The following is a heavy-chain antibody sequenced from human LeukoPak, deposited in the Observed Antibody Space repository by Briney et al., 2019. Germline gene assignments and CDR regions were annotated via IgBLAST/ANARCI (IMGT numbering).Heavy chain of an antibody. V-gene: IGHV4-34*01. Sequence: SETLSLTCAVYGGSFSGYYWSWIRQPPGKRLEWIGEINHSGSTNYNPSLKSRVTISVDTSKNQFSLKLSSVTAADTAVYYCARGWPITVDTAMASTYYFDYWGQGTLVTVSS. D-gene: IGHD5-18*01. CDR1: GGSFSGYY. J-gene: IGHJ4*02. CDR2: INHSGST. CDR3: ARGWPITVDTAMASTYYFDY.